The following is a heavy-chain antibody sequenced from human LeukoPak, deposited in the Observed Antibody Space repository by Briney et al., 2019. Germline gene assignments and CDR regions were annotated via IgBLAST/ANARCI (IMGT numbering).Heavy chain of an antibody. CDR1: GFIFSSYG. J-gene: IGHJ4*02. CDR3: ANGPHYNILTGFYKVRSHLDY. V-gene: IGHV3-30*02. Sequence: GGSLRLSCAASGFIFSSYGMHWVRQAPGKGLEWVAFIRNDGSIRHYADSVKGRFIISRDNSKNTLFLQMSSLRAEDTALYYCANGPHYNILTGFYKVRSHLDYWGQGTLVTVSS. D-gene: IGHD3-9*01. CDR2: IRNDGSIR.